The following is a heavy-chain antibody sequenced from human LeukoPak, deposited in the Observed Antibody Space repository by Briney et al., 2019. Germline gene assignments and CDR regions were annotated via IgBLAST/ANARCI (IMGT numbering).Heavy chain of an antibody. CDR3: ARDRRGVFLVPAARAPSDC. Sequence: GGSLRLSCAASGFTFSSYWMSWVRQAPGKGLEWVANIKQDGSEKYYVDSVKGRFTISRDNAKNSLYLQMNSLRAEDTAVYYCARDRRGVFLVPAARAPSDCWGQGTLVTVSS. CDR1: GFTFSSYW. CDR2: IKQDGSEK. V-gene: IGHV3-7*01. J-gene: IGHJ4*02. D-gene: IGHD2-2*01.